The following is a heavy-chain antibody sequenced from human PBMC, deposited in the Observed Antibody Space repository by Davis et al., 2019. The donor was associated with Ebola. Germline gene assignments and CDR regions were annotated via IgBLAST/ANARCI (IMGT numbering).Heavy chain of an antibody. CDR3: ARGYCTGGVCSPLLDYYGMDV. V-gene: IGHV4-39*01. CDR2: IYYSGST. J-gene: IGHJ6*02. Sequence: SETLSLTCTVSGGSISSSSYYWGWIRQPPGKGLEWIGSIYYSGSTYYNPSLKSRVTISVDTSKNQFSLKLSSVTAADTAVYYCARGYCTGGVCSPLLDYYGMDVWGQGTTVTVSS. D-gene: IGHD2-8*02. CDR1: GGSISSSSYY.